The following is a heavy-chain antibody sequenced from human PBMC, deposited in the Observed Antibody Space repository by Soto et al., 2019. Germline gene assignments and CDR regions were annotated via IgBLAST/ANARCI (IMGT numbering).Heavy chain of an antibody. D-gene: IGHD3-10*01. V-gene: IGHV3-30*18. Sequence: QVHLVESGGGVVQPGRSLRLSCAASGFSFRSHGMHWVRQAPGKGLEWVAVISYAGANKYYADSVRGRFTISRVNSEKTLFLQMNNLRSEDTAVYYCAKAGTPSSWRPLDAWGQGTRVTVSS. J-gene: IGHJ5*02. CDR2: ISYAGANK. CDR1: GFSFRSHG. CDR3: AKAGTPSSWRPLDA.